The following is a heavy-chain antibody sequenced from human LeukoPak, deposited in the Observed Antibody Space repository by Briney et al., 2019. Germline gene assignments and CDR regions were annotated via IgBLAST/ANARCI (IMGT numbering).Heavy chain of an antibody. CDR3: ARRDYDILTGYYSRTGFDY. CDR2: IYTSGST. J-gene: IGHJ4*02. CDR1: GGSISSGSYY. Sequence: SETLSLTCTVSGGSISSGSYYWSWIRQPAGKGLEWIGRIYTSGSTTYNPSLKSRVTISVDTSKNQFSLKLSSVTAADTAVYYRARRDYDILTGYYSRTGFDYWGQGTLVTVSS. V-gene: IGHV4-61*02. D-gene: IGHD3-9*01.